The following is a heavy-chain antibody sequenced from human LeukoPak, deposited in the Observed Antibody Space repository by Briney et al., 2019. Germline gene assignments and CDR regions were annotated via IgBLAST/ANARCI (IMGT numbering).Heavy chain of an antibody. V-gene: IGHV1-46*01. D-gene: IGHD3-16*02. CDR3: ARADSYTVAAFDI. J-gene: IGHJ3*02. CDR2: INPSGGST. Sequence: AASVKVSCKASGYTFTSYYMHWVRQAPGQGLEWMGIINPSGGSTSYAQKFQGRVTITADESTSTAYMELSSLRSEDTAVYYCARADSYTVAAFDIWGQGTMVTVSS. CDR1: GYTFTSYY.